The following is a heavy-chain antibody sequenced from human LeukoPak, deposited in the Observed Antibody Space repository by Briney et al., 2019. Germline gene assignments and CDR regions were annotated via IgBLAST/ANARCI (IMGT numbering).Heavy chain of an antibody. CDR1: GFTFSSYA. J-gene: IGHJ6*03. CDR3: ARDVLRFLEWLSSYYYYYYMDV. D-gene: IGHD3-3*01. CDR2: ISYDGSNK. V-gene: IGHV3-30*01. Sequence: GGSLRLSCAASGFTFSSYAMHWVRQAPGKGLEWVAVISYDGSNKYYADSVKGRFTISRDNSKNTLYLQMNSLRAEDTAVYYCARDVLRFLEWLSSYYYYYYMDVWGKGTTVTVSS.